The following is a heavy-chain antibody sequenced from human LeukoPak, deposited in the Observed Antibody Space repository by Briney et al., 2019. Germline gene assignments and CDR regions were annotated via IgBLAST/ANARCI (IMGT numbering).Heavy chain of an antibody. Sequence: GSSVKVSCKASGGTFSSYAISWVRQATGQGLERMGWMNPNSGNTGYAQKFQGRVTITRNTSISTAYMELSSLRSEDTAVYYCARVGYSSSWYGGDWFDPWGQGTLVTVSS. CDR2: MNPNSGNT. CDR1: GGTFSSYA. CDR3: ARVGYSSSWYGGDWFDP. D-gene: IGHD6-13*01. V-gene: IGHV1-8*03. J-gene: IGHJ5*02.